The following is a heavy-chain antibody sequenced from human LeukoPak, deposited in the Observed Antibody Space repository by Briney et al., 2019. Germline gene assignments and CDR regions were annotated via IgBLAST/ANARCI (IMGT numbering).Heavy chain of an antibody. V-gene: IGHV3-30*04. D-gene: IGHD3-10*01. Sequence: GGSLRLSCGASGSTFSSYAMHWVRQAPGKGLEWVAVIAHDGSNKYHADSVKGRFTISRDNSKNTLYLQMNSLRAEDTAVYYCARDPYITMVRGVIPHDAFDIWGQGTMVTVSS. CDR1: GSTFSSYA. CDR3: ARDPYITMVRGVIPHDAFDI. J-gene: IGHJ3*02. CDR2: IAHDGSNK.